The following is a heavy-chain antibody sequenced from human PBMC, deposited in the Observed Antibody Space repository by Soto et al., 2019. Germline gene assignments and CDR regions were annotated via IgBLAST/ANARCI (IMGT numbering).Heavy chain of an antibody. D-gene: IGHD6-13*01. J-gene: IGHJ4*02. CDR1: GGSISSYY. CDR2: IYYSGST. CDR3: ARVTSIAAAAYFDY. Sequence: PSETLSLTCTVSGGSISSYYWSWIRQPPGKGLEWIGYIYYSGSTNYNPSLKSRVTISVDTSKNQFSLKLSSVTAADTAVYYCARVTSIAAAAYFDYWGQGTLVTVSS. V-gene: IGHV4-59*01.